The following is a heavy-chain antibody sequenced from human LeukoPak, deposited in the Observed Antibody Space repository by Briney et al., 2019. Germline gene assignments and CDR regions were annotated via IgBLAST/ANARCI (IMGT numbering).Heavy chain of an antibody. CDR3: ARDVGSGYYYDSSGRNWFDP. J-gene: IGHJ5*02. CDR1: GGSISSYY. V-gene: IGHV4-59*12. Sequence: SETLSLTCTVSGGSISSYYWSWIRQPPGKGLEWIGYIYYSGSTNYNPSLKSRVTIPVDTSKNQFSLKLSSVTAADTAVYYCARDVGSGYYYDSSGRNWFDPWGQGTLVTVSS. D-gene: IGHD3-22*01. CDR2: IYYSGST.